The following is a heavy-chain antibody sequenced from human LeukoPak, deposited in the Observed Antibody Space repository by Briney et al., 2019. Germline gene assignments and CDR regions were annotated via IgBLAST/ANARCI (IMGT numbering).Heavy chain of an antibody. CDR2: INHSGST. CDR3: ARGPLEWLLPRPFDP. Sequence: PSEALSLTCAVYGGSFSGYYWSWIRQPPGKGLEWIGEINHSGSTNYNPSLKSRVTISVDTSKNQFSLKLSSVTAADTAVYYCARGPLEWLLPRPFDPWGQGTLVTVSS. D-gene: IGHD3-3*01. J-gene: IGHJ5*02. V-gene: IGHV4-34*01. CDR1: GGSFSGYY.